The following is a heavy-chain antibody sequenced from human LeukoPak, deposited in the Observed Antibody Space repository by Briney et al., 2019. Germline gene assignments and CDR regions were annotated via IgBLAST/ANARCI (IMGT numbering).Heavy chain of an antibody. D-gene: IGHD3-16*01. J-gene: IGHJ6*03. CDR2: IIPIFGTA. CDR3: ARVGGHTEAGGDYYYYYCMDV. V-gene: IGHV1-69*06. Sequence: GASVKVSCKASGYIFPDYYIHWVRQAPGQGLEWMGGIIPIFGTANYAQKYQGRVTITADKSTSTAYMVLSSLRSEDTAVYYCARVGGHTEAGGDYYYYYCMDVWGKGTTVTVSS. CDR1: GYIFPDYY.